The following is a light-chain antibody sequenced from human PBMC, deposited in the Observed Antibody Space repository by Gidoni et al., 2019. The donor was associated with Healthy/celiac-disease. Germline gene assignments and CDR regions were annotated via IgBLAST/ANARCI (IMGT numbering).Light chain of an antibody. CDR3: QQRSNWPPLT. Sequence: EIVFTQSPATLSLSPGDSATLACRASQSVISYLAWYQQKPGQAPRLLIYDASNRATGIPARFSGSGSGTDFTLTISSLEPEDFAVYYCQQRSNWPPLTFGGGTKVEIK. J-gene: IGKJ4*01. CDR2: DAS. CDR1: QSVISY. V-gene: IGKV3-11*01.